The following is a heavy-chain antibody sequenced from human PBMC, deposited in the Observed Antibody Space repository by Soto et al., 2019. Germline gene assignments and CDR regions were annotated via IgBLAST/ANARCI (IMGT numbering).Heavy chain of an antibody. V-gene: IGHV4-30-2*01. CDR3: ATYTAFAKYYFDY. Sequence: LSLTCAVSGVSITTTGYSWSWIRQPPGKGLGWIGYIYPSGTIFYNPSLNSRVTISADTSNNQLSLKLTSVTAADTAVYFCATYTAFAKYYFDYWGRGTLVTVSS. CDR2: IYPSGTI. D-gene: IGHD3-16*01. CDR1: GVSITTTGYS. J-gene: IGHJ4*02.